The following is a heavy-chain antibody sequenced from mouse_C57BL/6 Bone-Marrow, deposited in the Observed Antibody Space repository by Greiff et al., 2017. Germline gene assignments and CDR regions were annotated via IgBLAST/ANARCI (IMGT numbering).Heavy chain of an antibody. V-gene: IGHV5-6*01. J-gene: IGHJ2*01. CDR3: AVSPITTVVAFDY. CDR1: GFTFSSYG. D-gene: IGHD1-1*01. CDR2: ISSGGSYT. Sequence: EVNVVESGGDLVKPGGSLKLSCAASGFTFSSYGMSWVRQTPDKRLEWVATISSGGSYTYYPDSVKGRFTISRDNAKNTLYMQMSSLNSEDTAMYYCAVSPITTVVAFDYWGQGTTLTVSS.